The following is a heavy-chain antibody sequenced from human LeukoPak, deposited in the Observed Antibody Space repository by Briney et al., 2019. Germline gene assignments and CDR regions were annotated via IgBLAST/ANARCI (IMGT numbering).Heavy chain of an antibody. CDR3: AKGSFYDSSGYYDY. D-gene: IGHD3-22*01. Sequence: PGGSLRLSCAASGFTFDDYAMHWVRQAPGKGLEWVSGISWNSGSIGYADSVKGRFTISRDNAKNSLYLQMNSLRAEDTALYYCAKGSFYDSSGYYDYWGQGTLDTVSS. J-gene: IGHJ4*02. CDR2: ISWNSGSI. V-gene: IGHV3-9*01. CDR1: GFTFDDYA.